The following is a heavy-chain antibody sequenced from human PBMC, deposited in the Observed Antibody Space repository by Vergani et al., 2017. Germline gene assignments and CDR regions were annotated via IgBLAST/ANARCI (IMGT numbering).Heavy chain of an antibody. CDR1: GFTFSSYS. D-gene: IGHD2-2*01. CDR3: ARDTGYCSSTSCPQGY. J-gene: IGHJ4*02. V-gene: IGHV3-48*01. CDR2: ISSSSSTI. Sequence: EVQLVESGGGLVQPGGSLRLSCAASGFTFSSYSMNWVRQAPGKGLEWVSYISSSSSTIYYADSVKCRFTISRDNAKNSLYLQMNSLRAEDTAVYYCARDTGYCSSTSCPQGYWGQGTLVTVSS.